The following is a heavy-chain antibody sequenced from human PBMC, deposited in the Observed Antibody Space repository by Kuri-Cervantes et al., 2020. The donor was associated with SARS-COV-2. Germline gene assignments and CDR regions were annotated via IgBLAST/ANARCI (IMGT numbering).Heavy chain of an antibody. V-gene: IGHV4-61*10. CDR2: LDTSGTT. Sequence: SETLSLTCAVSGVSVTGGTYYWARIRQPAGKGLEWIGHLDTSGTTTYNPSLRGRVTISLDPSNNQVSLSLTSTAAADTAVYYCGKVSWLQLWRRYSDSWGQGTLVTVSS. CDR1: GVSVTGGTYY. J-gene: IGHJ4*02. CDR3: GKVSWLQLWRRYSDS. D-gene: IGHD5-24*01.